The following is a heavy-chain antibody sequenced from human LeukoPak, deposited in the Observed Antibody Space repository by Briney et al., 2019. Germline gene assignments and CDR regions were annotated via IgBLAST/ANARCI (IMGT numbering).Heavy chain of an antibody. D-gene: IGHD6-13*01. CDR1: GHSFRNYG. Sequence: ASVKVSCKASGHSFRNYGMHWVRQAPGQRLEWMGWINPTNEKTKYSEKFQGRVTISRDTSISTAYMELSRLRSDDTAVYYCATETAIAAAGIDAFDIWGQGTMVTVSS. J-gene: IGHJ3*02. V-gene: IGHV1-3*01. CDR2: INPTNEKT. CDR3: ATETAIAAAGIDAFDI.